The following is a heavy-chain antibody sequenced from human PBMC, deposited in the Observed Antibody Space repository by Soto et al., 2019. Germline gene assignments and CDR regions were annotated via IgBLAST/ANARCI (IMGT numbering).Heavy chain of an antibody. V-gene: IGHV3-43*01. CDR1: GFTFDVFS. J-gene: IGHJ4*02. Sequence: GGSLRLSCAGSGFTFDVFSLHWVRQAPGKGLEWVCLINWDGTTTYYADSVRGRFTVSRGNRKKSLYLQMNSLRPEDTAFYFCAKQMSTIYFDSWGQGALVTVSS. CDR2: INWDGTTT. D-gene: IGHD1-1*01. CDR3: AKQMSTIYFDS.